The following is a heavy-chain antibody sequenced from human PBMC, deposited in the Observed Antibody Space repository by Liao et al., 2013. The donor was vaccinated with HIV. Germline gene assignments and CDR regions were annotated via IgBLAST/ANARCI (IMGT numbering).Heavy chain of an antibody. D-gene: IGHD3-10*01. CDR2: IYTSGST. V-gene: IGHV4-4*07. Sequence: QVQLQESGPGLVQPSETLSLTCTVSGGSISTYYWSWIRQPAGKGLEWIGRIYTSGSTNYNPSLKSRVTMSVDTSKKEFSLKLSSVTAADTAVYYCARDTPPWGVLPPSALLYIWGQGTMVTVSS. J-gene: IGHJ3*02. CDR1: GGSISTYY. CDR3: ARDTPPWGVLPPSALLYI.